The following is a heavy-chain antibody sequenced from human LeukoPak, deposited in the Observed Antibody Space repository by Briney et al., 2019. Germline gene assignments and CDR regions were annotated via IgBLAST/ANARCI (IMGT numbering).Heavy chain of an antibody. J-gene: IGHJ4*02. CDR2: INPSGGST. Sequence: GASVKVSCKASGYTFTSYYMHWVRQAPGQGLEWMGIINPSGGSTSYAQKFQGRVTMTRDMSTSTVYMELSSLRSEDTAVYYCARTRYYYNSRSYGAPYYFDYWGQGTLVTVSS. CDR3: ARTRYYYNSRSYGAPYYFDY. CDR1: GYTFTSYY. V-gene: IGHV1-46*01. D-gene: IGHD3-10*01.